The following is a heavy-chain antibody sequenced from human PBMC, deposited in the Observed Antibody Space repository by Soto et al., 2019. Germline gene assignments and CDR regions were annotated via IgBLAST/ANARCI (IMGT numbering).Heavy chain of an antibody. Sequence: QLQLQESGPGLVKPSETLSLTCTVSGGSISSSNYYWGWIRQPPGKGLEWIGSIYYSGSTYYNPSLKSRVTISVDTSKNQFSLKLSSVTAAVTAVYYCATQEVGGSYVYTFDPWGQGTLVTVSS. CDR3: ATQEVGGSYVYTFDP. CDR1: GGSISSSNYY. CDR2: IYYSGST. J-gene: IGHJ5*02. V-gene: IGHV4-39*01. D-gene: IGHD1-26*01.